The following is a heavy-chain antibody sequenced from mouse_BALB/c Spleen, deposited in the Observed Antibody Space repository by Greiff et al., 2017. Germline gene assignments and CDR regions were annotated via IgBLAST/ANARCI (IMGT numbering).Heavy chain of an antibody. Sequence: EVQLVESGGGLVKPGGSLKLSCAASGFAFSSYDMSWVRQTPEKRLEWVAYISSGGGSTYYPDTVKGRFTISRDNAKNTLYLQMSSLKSEDTAMYYCARRGLGSLFAYWGQGTLVTVSA. V-gene: IGHV5-12-1*01. D-gene: IGHD3-3*01. CDR3: ARRGLGSLFAY. J-gene: IGHJ3*01. CDR2: ISSGGGST. CDR1: GFAFSSYD.